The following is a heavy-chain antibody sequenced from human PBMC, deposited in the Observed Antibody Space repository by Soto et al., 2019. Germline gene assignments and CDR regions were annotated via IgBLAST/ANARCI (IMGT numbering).Heavy chain of an antibody. CDR3: AREYSGSYLTAYYFDN. D-gene: IGHD1-26*01. Sequence: PSETLSLTCTLSGGSIGRSSYYRNGMRQPQGKSLEWIGYIYYSGSTYYNPSLKSRVTISVDTSKNQFSLKLSSVTAADTAVYYCAREYSGSYLTAYYFDNWGQETLVTIAS. CDR1: GGSIGRSSYY. V-gene: IGHV4-31*03. CDR2: IYYSGST. J-gene: IGHJ4*02.